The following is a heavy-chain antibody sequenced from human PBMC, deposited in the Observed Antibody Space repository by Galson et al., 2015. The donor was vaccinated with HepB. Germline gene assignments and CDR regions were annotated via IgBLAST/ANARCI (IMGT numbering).Heavy chain of an antibody. CDR3: ARGAGGYSYGPKFGLDY. D-gene: IGHD5-18*01. CDR1: GFTFSSYS. V-gene: IGHV3-21*01. CDR2: ISSSSSYI. J-gene: IGHJ4*02. Sequence: SLRLSCAASGFTFSSYSMNWVRQAPGKGLEWVSSISSSSSYIYYADSVKGRFTISRDNAKNSLYLQMNSLRAEDTAVYYCARGAGGYSYGPKFGLDYWGQGTLVTVSS.